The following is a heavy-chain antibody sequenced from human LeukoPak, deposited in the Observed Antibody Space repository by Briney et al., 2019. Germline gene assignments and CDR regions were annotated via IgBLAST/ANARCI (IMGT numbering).Heavy chain of an antibody. V-gene: IGHV4-59*01. Sequence: SETLSLTCTVSGGSISSYYWSWIRQPPGKGLEWIGYIYYSGSTNYNPSLKSRVTVSVDTSKNQFSLKLSSVTAADTAVYYCATGYSSSWYVDYWGQGTLVTVSS. CDR2: IYYSGST. D-gene: IGHD6-13*01. CDR1: GGSISSYY. J-gene: IGHJ4*02. CDR3: ATGYSSSWYVDY.